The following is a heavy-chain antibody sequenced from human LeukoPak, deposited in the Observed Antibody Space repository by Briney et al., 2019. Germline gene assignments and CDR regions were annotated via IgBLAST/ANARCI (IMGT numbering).Heavy chain of an antibody. CDR2: ISAYSGGT. V-gene: IGHV1-18*01. CDR1: GYTFTSYG. Sequence: GASVKVSCKASGYTFTSYGISWVRQAPGQGLEWMGWISAYSGGTNYAQKFQGRVTMTRDTSISTVYMELSRLRSNDTAVYFCARKKGDYWGQGTLATVSS. CDR3: ARKKGDY. J-gene: IGHJ4*02.